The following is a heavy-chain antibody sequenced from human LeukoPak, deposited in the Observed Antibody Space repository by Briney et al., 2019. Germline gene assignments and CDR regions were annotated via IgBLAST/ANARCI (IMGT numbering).Heavy chain of an antibody. CDR3: ARGNLPYYYYYMDV. J-gene: IGHJ6*03. CDR1: GFTFSNYA. D-gene: IGHD1-14*01. V-gene: IGHV3-21*01. CDR2: ITSSGSYI. Sequence: GGSLRLSCAASGFTFSNYAMHWVRQAPGKGLEWVSSITSSGSYIYYADSVKGRFTISRDNAKNSLYLQLNSLRAEDTAVYYCARGNLPYYYYYMDVWGKGTTVTVSS.